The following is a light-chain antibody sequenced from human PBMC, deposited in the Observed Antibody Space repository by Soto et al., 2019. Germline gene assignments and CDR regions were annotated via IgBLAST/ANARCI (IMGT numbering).Light chain of an antibody. CDR1: STDIGAYNY. J-gene: IGLJ1*01. V-gene: IGLV2-14*01. CDR2: EVT. Sequence: QSALTQPASVSGSPGQSITISCTVTSTDIGAYNYVSWYQQHPGKAPKLLIYEVTNRPSGVSNRFSGSKSGNTASLTISGLQAEDEANYYCNSYTTLSNRVFGTGTKVTVL. CDR3: NSYTTLSNRV.